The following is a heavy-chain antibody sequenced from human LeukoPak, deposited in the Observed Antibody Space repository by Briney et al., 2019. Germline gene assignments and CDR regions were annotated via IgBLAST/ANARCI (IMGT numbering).Heavy chain of an antibody. D-gene: IGHD4-23*01. CDR1: GFTFSSYA. Sequence: GGSLRLSCAASGFTFSSYAMHWVRQAPGKGLEWVAVISYDGSNKKYADSVRGRFTISRDNAKNSLYLQMNSLRAEDTAVYYCARSLPTDNGGTGYWGQGTLVTVSS. CDR3: ARSLPTDNGGTGY. J-gene: IGHJ4*02. CDR2: ISYDGSNK. V-gene: IGHV3-30*04.